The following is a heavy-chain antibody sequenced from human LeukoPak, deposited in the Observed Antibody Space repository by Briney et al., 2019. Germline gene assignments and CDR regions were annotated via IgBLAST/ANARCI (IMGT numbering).Heavy chain of an antibody. V-gene: IGHV3-7*01. CDR2: IKQDGSEK. CDR1: GFTFSNYW. D-gene: IGHD3-3*01. Sequence: GGSLRLSCAASGFTFSNYWMSWVRQAPGKGLEWVANIKQDGSEKYYVDSVKGRFTISRDNAKNSLYLQMNSLRAEDTAVYYCARDPVTIFGVVRTPMDVWGKGTTVTVSS. J-gene: IGHJ6*03. CDR3: ARDPVTIFGVVRTPMDV.